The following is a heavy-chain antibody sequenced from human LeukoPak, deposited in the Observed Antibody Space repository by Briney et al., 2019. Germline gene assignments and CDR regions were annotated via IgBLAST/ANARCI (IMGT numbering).Heavy chain of an antibody. CDR3: ARDREYSYGYGYYYYGMDV. CDR1: GFTFSSYS. D-gene: IGHD5-18*01. CDR2: ISSSSSYI. Sequence: GGSLRLSCAASGFTFSSYSMNWVRQAPGKGLEWVSSISSSSSYIYYADSVKGRFTIFRDNAKNSLYLQMNSLRAEDTAVYYCARDREYSYGYGYYYYGMDVWGQGTTVTVSS. J-gene: IGHJ6*02. V-gene: IGHV3-21*01.